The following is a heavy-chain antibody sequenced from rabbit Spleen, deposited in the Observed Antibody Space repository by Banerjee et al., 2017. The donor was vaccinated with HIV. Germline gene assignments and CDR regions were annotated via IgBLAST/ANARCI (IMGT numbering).Heavy chain of an antibody. CDR2: IYTGNRKT. V-gene: IGHV1S45*01. CDR1: GFSFSSDYD. Sequence: QEQLEESGGGLVQPEGSLTLTCTASGFSFSSDYDMCWVRQAPGKGLEWIGCIYTGNRKTYYAGWAKGRFTISKASSTTVTLQMTSLTAADTATYFCARDSGSNAYIDVYFNLWGPGTLVTVS. CDR3: ARDSGSNAYIDVYFNL. D-gene: IGHD4-2*01. J-gene: IGHJ4*01.